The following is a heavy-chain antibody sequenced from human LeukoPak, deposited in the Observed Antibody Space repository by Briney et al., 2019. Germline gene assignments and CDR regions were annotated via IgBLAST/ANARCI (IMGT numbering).Heavy chain of an antibody. CDR1: GFTFQDYG. CDR3: ARRAPVDYYYYYMDV. CDR2: ISGGGGNT. V-gene: IGHV3-23*01. J-gene: IGHJ6*03. D-gene: IGHD2-15*01. Sequence: GTLRLSCAASGFTFQDYGMSWVRQAPGRGLDWVSSISGGGGNTNYADSVKGRFTISRDNSKNTLYLQMNSLRADDTARYYCARRAPVDYYYYYMDVWGKGTTVTISS.